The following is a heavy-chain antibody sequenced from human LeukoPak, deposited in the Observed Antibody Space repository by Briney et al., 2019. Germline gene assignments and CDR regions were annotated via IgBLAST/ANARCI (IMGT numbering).Heavy chain of an antibody. D-gene: IGHD3-10*01. V-gene: IGHV1-3*01. Sequence: GASVKVSCKASGYTFTSYAMHWVRQAPGQRLEWMGWINAGNGNTKYSQKFQGRVTITRDTSASTAYMELSSLRSEDTAVYYCARPKGVRNSWFDPWGQGTLVTVSS. J-gene: IGHJ5*02. CDR3: ARPKGVRNSWFDP. CDR2: INAGNGNT. CDR1: GYTFTSYA.